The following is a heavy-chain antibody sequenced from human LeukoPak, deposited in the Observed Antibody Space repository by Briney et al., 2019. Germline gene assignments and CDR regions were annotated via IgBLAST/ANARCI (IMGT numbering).Heavy chain of an antibody. V-gene: IGHV4-4*09. J-gene: IGHJ4*02. CDR1: GGSISSYY. D-gene: IGHD6-13*01. CDR2: IYSSGRT. CDR3: ARTYSSSSNFDY. Sequence: SETLSLTCTVSGGSISSYYWSWIRQPPGKGLEWIGYIYSSGRTTYNPSLKSRVTTSVDTSKKQFSLKLSSVTAAATALYYCARTYSSSSNFDYWGQGTLVTVSS.